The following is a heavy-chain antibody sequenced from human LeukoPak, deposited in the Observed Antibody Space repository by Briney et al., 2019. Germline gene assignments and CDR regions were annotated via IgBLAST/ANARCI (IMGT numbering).Heavy chain of an antibody. CDR3: ARLTYYDFWSGYNYAFDI. CDR1: GYTFTGYH. Sequence: ASVKVSCKASGYTFTGYHIHWVRQAPGQGLEWMGWINPSSGGTNYAQKFQGRVTMTRDTSISTAYMELSRLRSDDTAVYYCARLTYYDFWSGYNYAFDIWGQGTMVTVSS. J-gene: IGHJ3*02. CDR2: INPSSGGT. V-gene: IGHV1-2*02. D-gene: IGHD3-3*01.